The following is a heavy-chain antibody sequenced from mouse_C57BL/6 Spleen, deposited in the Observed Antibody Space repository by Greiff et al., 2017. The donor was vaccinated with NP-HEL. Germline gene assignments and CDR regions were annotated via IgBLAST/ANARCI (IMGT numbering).Heavy chain of an antibody. Sequence: VQLQQSGPGMVKPSQSLSLTCTVTGYSITSGYDWHWIRHFPGNKLEWMGYISYSGSTNYNPSLKSRISITHDTSKNHFFLKLNSVTTEDTATYYCASSWGFWFAYWGQGTLVTVSA. CDR2: ISYSGST. CDR1: GYSITSGYD. V-gene: IGHV3-1*01. J-gene: IGHJ3*01. CDR3: ASSWGFWFAY.